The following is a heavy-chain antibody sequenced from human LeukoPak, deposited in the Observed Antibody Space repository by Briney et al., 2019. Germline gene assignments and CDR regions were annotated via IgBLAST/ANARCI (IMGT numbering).Heavy chain of an antibody. CDR3: ARQYYGYSGGGLDY. V-gene: IGHV4-34*01. CDR1: GGSFSNYD. CDR2: INHSGST. Sequence: SETLSLTCGVYGGSFSNYDWNWIRQPPGKGLEWIGEINHSGSTSYNPSLKSRVTISVDTSKNQFSLKLNSVTAADTALYYCARQYYGYSGGGLDYWGQGTLVTVSS. J-gene: IGHJ4*02. D-gene: IGHD3-16*01.